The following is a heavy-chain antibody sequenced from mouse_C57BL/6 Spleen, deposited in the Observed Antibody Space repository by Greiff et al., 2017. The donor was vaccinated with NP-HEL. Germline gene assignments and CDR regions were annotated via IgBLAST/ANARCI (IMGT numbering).Heavy chain of an antibody. CDR1: GYTFTSYW. D-gene: IGHD4-1*01. CDR2: IYPSDSET. V-gene: IGHV1-61*01. Sequence: QVQLQQPGAELVRPGSSVKLSCKASGYTFTSYWMDWVKQRPGQGLEWIGNIYPSDSETHYNQKFKDKATLTVDKSSSTAYMQLSSLTSEDSAVYYCARSPSWDFDYWGQGTTLTVAS. CDR3: ARSPSWDFDY. J-gene: IGHJ2*01.